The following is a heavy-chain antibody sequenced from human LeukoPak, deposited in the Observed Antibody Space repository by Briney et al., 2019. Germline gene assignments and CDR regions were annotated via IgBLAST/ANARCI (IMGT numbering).Heavy chain of an antibody. J-gene: IGHJ4*02. D-gene: IGHD2-15*01. CDR3: AKTVVVAALDY. Sequence: GGSLRLSCAASGFTFSSYGMHWVRQAPGKGLEWVAVISYDGSNKYYADSVKGRFTISRDNSKNTLYLQINSLRAEDTAVYYCAKTVVVAALDYWGQRTLVTVSS. CDR2: ISYDGSNK. V-gene: IGHV3-30*18. CDR1: GFTFSSYG.